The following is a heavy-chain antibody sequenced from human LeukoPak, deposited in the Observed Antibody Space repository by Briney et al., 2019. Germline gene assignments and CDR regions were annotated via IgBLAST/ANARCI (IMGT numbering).Heavy chain of an antibody. Sequence: SETLSLTCTVSGGSISDFYWSWIRQPPGKGLEWIGYIFYSGSTKYNPSLKSRVTISVDTFKNQFSLMLNSVTAADTAVYYCARQSYDSSGYFLKPFDYWGQGTLVTVSS. D-gene: IGHD3-22*01. CDR3: ARQSYDSSGYFLKPFDY. J-gene: IGHJ4*02. V-gene: IGHV4-59*08. CDR2: IFYSGST. CDR1: GGSISDFY.